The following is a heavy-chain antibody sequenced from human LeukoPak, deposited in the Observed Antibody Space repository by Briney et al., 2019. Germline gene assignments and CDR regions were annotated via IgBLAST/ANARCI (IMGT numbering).Heavy chain of an antibody. D-gene: IGHD3-9*01. CDR3: ARHRAGYHLDW. CDR1: GASINSSGYY. J-gene: IGHJ4*02. V-gene: IGHV4-39*01. Sequence: SETLSLTCTVSGASINSSGYYWGWIRQPPGKGLEWIGSHYYSGSTYYNPSLKSRVTISVDTSKNHFSLKLNSVTAADTAVYYCARHRAGYHLDWWGQGTLVTVSS. CDR2: HYYSGST.